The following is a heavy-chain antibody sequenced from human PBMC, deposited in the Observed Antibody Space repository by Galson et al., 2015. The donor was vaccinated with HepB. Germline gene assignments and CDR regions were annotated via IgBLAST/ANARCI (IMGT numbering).Heavy chain of an antibody. CDR2: IYYGEST. V-gene: IGHV4-59*08. D-gene: IGHD5-18*01. CDR1: GGSINGYY. CDR3: ARRVYRGYRDCFEY. Sequence: SETLSLTCTVSGGSINGYYWSWIRQSPGKGLEWIGHIYYGESTNYNPSLKSRVTISVDTSKNQFSLKLSSVTAADTATYYCARRVYRGYRDCFEYWGRGTLVTVSS. J-gene: IGHJ4*02.